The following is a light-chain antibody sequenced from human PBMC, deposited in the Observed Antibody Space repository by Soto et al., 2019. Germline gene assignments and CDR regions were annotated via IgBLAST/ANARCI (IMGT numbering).Light chain of an antibody. Sequence: QAVVTQEPSLTVSPGGTVTLTCASSTGAVTSGYYPNWFQQKPGQAPRALIYSTGNKHSWTPARFSGSLLGGKAALTLSGGQPEDEAEYYCLLYYGGAQVFGGGNKLTVL. CDR3: LLYYGGAQV. V-gene: IGLV7-43*01. J-gene: IGLJ2*01. CDR2: STG. CDR1: TGAVTSGYY.